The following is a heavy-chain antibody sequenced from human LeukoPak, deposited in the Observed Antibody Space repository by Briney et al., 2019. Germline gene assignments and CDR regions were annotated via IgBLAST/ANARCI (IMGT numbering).Heavy chain of an antibody. CDR3: AREGLTLALDF. CDR1: GYTFSNYG. V-gene: IGHV1-18*01. J-gene: IGHJ4*02. D-gene: IGHD3-16*01. Sequence: GASVKVSCKASGYTFSNYGISWLRQAPGQGLEWVGWLDTYKGDTNYRQKFKGRVTMTADSSTDTAYVELRSLRPDDTAVYYCAREGLTLALDFWGQGTLVTVSS. CDR2: LDTYKGDT.